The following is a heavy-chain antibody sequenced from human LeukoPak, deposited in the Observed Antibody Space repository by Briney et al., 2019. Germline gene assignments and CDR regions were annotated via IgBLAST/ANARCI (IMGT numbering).Heavy chain of an antibody. D-gene: IGHD4-11*01. Sequence: SETLSLTCTVSGGSIRSYYWSWIRQSPGKGLEWIGYIHNSGRTNYNASLKSRVTMSVDTSKSQFALNLTSVTAADTAAYYCASSTVENYYFYFMDVWGKGTTVTVSS. CDR3: ASSTVENYYFYFMDV. V-gene: IGHV4-59*01. CDR1: GGSIRSYY. CDR2: IHNSGRT. J-gene: IGHJ6*03.